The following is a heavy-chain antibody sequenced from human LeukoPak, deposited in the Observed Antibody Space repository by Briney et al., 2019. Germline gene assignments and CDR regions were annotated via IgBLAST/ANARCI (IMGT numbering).Heavy chain of an antibody. Sequence: SETLSLTCTVSGGSISSSSYYWGWIRQPPGKGLEWIGSIYYSGSTYYNPSLKSRVTISVDTSKNQFSLKLSSVPAADTAVYYCARPLAYCGGDCYSGNWFDPWGQGTLVTVSS. D-gene: IGHD2-21*02. J-gene: IGHJ5*02. V-gene: IGHV4-39*01. CDR3: ARPLAYCGGDCYSGNWFDP. CDR2: IYYSGST. CDR1: GGSISSSSYY.